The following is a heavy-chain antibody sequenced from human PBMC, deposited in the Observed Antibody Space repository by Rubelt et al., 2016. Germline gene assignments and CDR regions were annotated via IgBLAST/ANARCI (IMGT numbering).Heavy chain of an antibody. Sequence: ASGYTFTSYAMHWVRQAPGQRLEWMGWINAGNGNTKYSQKFQGRVTITRDTSASTAYMELSSLRSEDTAVYYCARGGLTIFGESPQSFDYWGQGTLVTVSS. CDR2: INAGNGNT. J-gene: IGHJ4*02. CDR3: ARGGLTIFGESPQSFDY. V-gene: IGHV1-3*01. CDR1: GYTFTSYA. D-gene: IGHD3-3*01.